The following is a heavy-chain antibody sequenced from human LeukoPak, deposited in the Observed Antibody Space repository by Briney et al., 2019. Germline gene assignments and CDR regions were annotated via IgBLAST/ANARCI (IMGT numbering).Heavy chain of an antibody. CDR1: GGSITSTNW. V-gene: IGHV4-4*02. D-gene: IGHD2-21*01. J-gene: IGHJ4*02. CDR3: ARHLNNCGDDCYIFDY. Sequence: SETLSLTCGVSGGSITSTNWWSWVRQPPGQGLEWIGEISLTGRTNYNPSLIGRVIMSLDESRNQLSLTLTSVTAADTAVYYCARHLNNCGDDCYIFDYWGQGTLVTVSS. CDR2: ISLTGRT.